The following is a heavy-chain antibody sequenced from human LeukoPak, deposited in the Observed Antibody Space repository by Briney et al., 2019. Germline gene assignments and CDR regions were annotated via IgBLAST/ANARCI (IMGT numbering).Heavy chain of an antibody. CDR3: ARTLSPRYNWNYGDSHAFDI. Sequence: ASVKVSCKASGYTFTSYYMHWVRQAPGQGLEWMGIINPSGGSTSYAQKFQGRVTMTRDTSTSTVYMELSSLRSEDTAVYYCARTLSPRYNWNYGDSHAFDIWGQGTMVTVSS. J-gene: IGHJ3*02. V-gene: IGHV1-46*01. D-gene: IGHD1-7*01. CDR2: INPSGGST. CDR1: GYTFTSYY.